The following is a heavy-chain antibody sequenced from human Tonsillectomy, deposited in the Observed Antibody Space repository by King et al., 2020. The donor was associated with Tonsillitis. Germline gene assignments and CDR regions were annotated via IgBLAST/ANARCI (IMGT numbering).Heavy chain of an antibody. D-gene: IGHD6-25*01. J-gene: IGHJ6*02. CDR2: ISYDGSNK. CDR1: GFTFSSYG. CDR3: AKSCISGDYYYYGMDV. Sequence: VQLVESGGGVVQPGSSLRLSCAASGFTFSSYGMHWVRQAPGKGLEWVAIISYDGSNKYYADSVKGQFSISRDIYKNTLYLQMNSLRVEDTAVYYCAKSCISGDYYYYGMDVWGQGTTVTVSS. V-gene: IGHV3-30*18.